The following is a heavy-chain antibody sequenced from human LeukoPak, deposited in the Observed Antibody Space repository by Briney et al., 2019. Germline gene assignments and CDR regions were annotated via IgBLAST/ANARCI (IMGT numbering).Heavy chain of an antibody. CDR3: ARPSPRLYYGMDV. V-gene: IGHV4-34*01. CDR1: GGSFSGYY. Sequence: SETLSLTCAVFGGSFSGYYWSWIRQSPEKGLEWIGEMSHTGATNYNPSLKSRVTVSVDTSKKQFSLNLRSVTAADTAVYYCARPSPRLYYGMDVWGQGTTVTVSS. J-gene: IGHJ6*02. CDR2: MSHTGAT.